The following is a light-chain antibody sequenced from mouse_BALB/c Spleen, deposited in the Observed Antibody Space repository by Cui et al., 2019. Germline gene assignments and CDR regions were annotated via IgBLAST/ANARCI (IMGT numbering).Light chain of an antibody. CDR1: SSVSY. CDR3: QQWSSNPLT. J-gene: IGKJ5*01. CDR2: ATS. V-gene: IGKV4-72*01. Sequence: VVLSHYLAILFAFPGETVTMTCSASSSVSYVHWYQQKPGSSPKPWIYATSNLASGVPARFSGSGSGTSYSLTISRVEAEDAATYYCQQWSSNPLTFGAGTKLELK.